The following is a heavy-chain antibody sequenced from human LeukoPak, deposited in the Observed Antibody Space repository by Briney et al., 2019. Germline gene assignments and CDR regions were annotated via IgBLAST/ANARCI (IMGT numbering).Heavy chain of an antibody. Sequence: GGSLRLSCAASGFTFSSYWMSWVRQAPGKGLEWVGRIKANPADGTTAYGAPVKGRFTISRDDSQSTLYLQMDSLRTEDTAVYFCTWIDCSGGSCYFASWGRGTLVTVSS. CDR2: IKANPADGTT. V-gene: IGHV3-15*01. CDR1: GFTFSSYW. J-gene: IGHJ4*02. D-gene: IGHD2-15*01. CDR3: TWIDCSGGSCYFAS.